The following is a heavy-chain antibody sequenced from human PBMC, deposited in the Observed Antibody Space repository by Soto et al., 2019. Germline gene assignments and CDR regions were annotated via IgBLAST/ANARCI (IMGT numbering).Heavy chain of an antibody. V-gene: IGHV3-13*01. CDR2: IGTGADT. Sequence: GGSLRLSCAASGFTFSNYDMHWVRQGTGKGLEWVSAIGTGADTYYLGSVKGRFTISRENAQSSLYLQMNSLRAEDTAVYYCARGPRVFWSGYPNYGMDVWGQGTTVTVSS. J-gene: IGHJ6*02. CDR3: ARGPRVFWSGYPNYGMDV. CDR1: GFTFSNYD. D-gene: IGHD3-3*01.